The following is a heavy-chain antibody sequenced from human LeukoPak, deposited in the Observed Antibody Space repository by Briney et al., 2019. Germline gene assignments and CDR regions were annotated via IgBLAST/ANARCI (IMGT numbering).Heavy chain of an antibody. V-gene: IGHV4-39*01. D-gene: IGHD3-10*01. CDR2: IYYSGST. Sequence: KSSETLSLTCTVSGGSISSYYWGWIRQPPGKGLEWIGSIYYSGSTYYNPSLKSRVTISVDTSKNQFSLKLSSVTAADTAVYYCARLDTMVRGVIITLRDFDYWGQGTLVTVSS. J-gene: IGHJ4*02. CDR3: ARLDTMVRGVIITLRDFDY. CDR1: GGSISSYY.